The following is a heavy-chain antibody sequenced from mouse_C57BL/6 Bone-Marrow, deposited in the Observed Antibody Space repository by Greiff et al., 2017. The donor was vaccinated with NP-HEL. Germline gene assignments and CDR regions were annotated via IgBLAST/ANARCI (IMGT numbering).Heavy chain of an antibody. CDR3: ARSLWAFAY. J-gene: IGHJ3*01. V-gene: IGHV1-42*01. D-gene: IGHD1-1*01. CDR2: INPSTGGT. CDR1: GYSFTGYY. Sequence: EVKLMESGPELVKPGASVKISCKASGYSFTGYYMNWVKQSPEKSLEWIGEINPSTGGTTYNQKFKAKATLTVDKSSSTAYMQLKSLTSEDSAVYYCARSLWAFAYWGQGTLVTVSA.